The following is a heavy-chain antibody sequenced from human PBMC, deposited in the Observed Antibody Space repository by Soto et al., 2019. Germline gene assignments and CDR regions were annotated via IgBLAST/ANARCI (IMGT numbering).Heavy chain of an antibody. CDR2: ISGSGGST. J-gene: IGHJ5*02. CDR1: GFTFSSYA. D-gene: IGHD6-13*01. Sequence: EVQLLESGGGLVQPGGSLRLSCAASGFTFSSYAMSWVRQAPGKGLEWVSAISGSGGSTYYADSVKGRFTISRDNSKNTLYLQMNSLRAEDTAVYYCAKGSSSWYYGTVNWFDPWGHGTLVTVSS. V-gene: IGHV3-23*01. CDR3: AKGSSSWYYGTVNWFDP.